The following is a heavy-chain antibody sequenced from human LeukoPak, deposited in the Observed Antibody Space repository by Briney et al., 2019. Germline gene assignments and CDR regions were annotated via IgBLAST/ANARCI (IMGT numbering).Heavy chain of an antibody. CDR3: AREWDIVVVVAATPYNWFDP. CDR1: GGSISSYY. CDR2: IYYTGNT. V-gene: IGHV4-59*12. Sequence: SETLSLTCTVSGGSISSYYWSWIRQPPGKGLEWIGYIYYTGNTNYNPSLKSRVTMSVDTSKNQFSLKLSSVTAADTAVYYCAREWDIVVVVAATPYNWFDPWGQGTLVTVSS. J-gene: IGHJ5*02. D-gene: IGHD2-15*01.